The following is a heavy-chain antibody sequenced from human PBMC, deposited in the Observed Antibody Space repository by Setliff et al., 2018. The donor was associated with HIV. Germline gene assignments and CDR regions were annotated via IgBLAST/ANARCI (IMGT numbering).Heavy chain of an antibody. V-gene: IGHV4-34*01. CDR2: INHGGST. J-gene: IGHJ4*02. CDR3: ARVASYDFWSGYLHYFDY. CDR1: GGSFSGYY. Sequence: SETLSLTCAVYGGSFSGYYWSWIRQPPGKGLEWIGEINHGGSTDSNPSLKSRVTISVDTSKNQFSLNLTSVTAADTAVYYCARVASYDFWSGYLHYFDYWGQGTPV. D-gene: IGHD3-3*01.